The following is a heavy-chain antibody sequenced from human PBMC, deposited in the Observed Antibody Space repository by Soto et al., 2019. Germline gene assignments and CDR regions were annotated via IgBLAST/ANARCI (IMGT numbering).Heavy chain of an antibody. CDR3: ARGIKGLPPSAFDI. CDR2: LNPNTDKT. V-gene: IGHV1-8*02. Sequence: ASVKVSCKASGDTFSNYAISWVRQAPGQGLEWMGWLNPNTDKTGSAQKFQGRVTMTRNTSLSTAYLELSGLRSDDAAVYYCARGIKGLPPSAFDIWGQGTRVTVSS. CDR1: GDTFSNYA. D-gene: IGHD5-12*01. J-gene: IGHJ3*02.